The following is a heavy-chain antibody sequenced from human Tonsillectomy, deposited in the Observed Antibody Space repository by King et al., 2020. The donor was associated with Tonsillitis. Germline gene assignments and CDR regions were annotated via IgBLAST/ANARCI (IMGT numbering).Heavy chain of an antibody. D-gene: IGHD2-8*01. CDR2: ISNDGSKK. J-gene: IGHJ4*02. CDR3: AEELNN. Sequence: VQLVESGGGVVQPGRSLRLSCSASGFTFSSSGMHWVRQGPGKGLEWVAVISNDGSKKYCADSVKGRFTISRDNSKNTLYLQMNSLRAEDTAVYYCAEELNNWGQGTLVTVSS. V-gene: IGHV3-30*18. CDR1: GFTFSSSG.